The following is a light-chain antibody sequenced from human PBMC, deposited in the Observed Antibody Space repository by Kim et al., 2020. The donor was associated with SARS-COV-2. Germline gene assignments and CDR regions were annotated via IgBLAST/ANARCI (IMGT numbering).Light chain of an antibody. J-gene: IGLJ3*02. CDR1: SNNVGYQG. CDR2: RNN. CDR3: SAWDTSLSGWV. Sequence: QAGLTQPPSVSKGLRQTATLTCSGNSNNVGYQGVAWLQHHQGHPPKLVSYRNNNRPSGISERLSASRSGNTASLTITELQPEDEADYYCSAWDTSLSGWVFGGGTKLTVL. V-gene: IGLV10-54*01.